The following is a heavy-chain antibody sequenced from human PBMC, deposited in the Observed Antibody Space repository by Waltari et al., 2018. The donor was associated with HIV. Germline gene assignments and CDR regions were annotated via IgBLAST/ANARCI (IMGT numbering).Heavy chain of an antibody. J-gene: IGHJ3*01. D-gene: IGHD6-19*01. V-gene: IGHV3-11*01. Sequence: QVQLVESGGGLVMPGGSLRLSCAASGFTVNDYFMNWIRQAPGKGLEWISYITPTGDFMYYADSVRGRFTVSRDSAKNLLYLQVSSLTAEDTAVYYCARDAVTDDAFDLWGQGTMVTVSS. CDR2: ITPTGDFM. CDR1: GFTVNDYF. CDR3: ARDAVTDDAFDL.